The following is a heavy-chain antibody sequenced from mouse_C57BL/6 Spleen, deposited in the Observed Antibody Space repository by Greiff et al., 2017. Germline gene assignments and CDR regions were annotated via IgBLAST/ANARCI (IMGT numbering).Heavy chain of an antibody. J-gene: IGHJ2*01. CDR1: GFTFSSYA. Sequence: EVKLVESGGGLVKPGGSLKLSCAASGFTFSSYAMSWVRQTPEKRLEWVATISDGGSYTYYPDNVKGRFTISRDNAKNNLYLQMSHLKSEDTAMYYCAREGGWYYFDYWGQGTTLTVSS. V-gene: IGHV5-4*01. CDR3: AREGGWYYFDY. CDR2: ISDGGSYT. D-gene: IGHD2-3*01.